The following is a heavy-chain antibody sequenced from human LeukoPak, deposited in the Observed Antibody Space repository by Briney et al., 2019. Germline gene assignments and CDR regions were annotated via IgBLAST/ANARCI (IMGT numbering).Heavy chain of an antibody. CDR2: ISTGGGST. Sequence: SGGSLRLSCAASGFTFSNYGMTWVRQAPGKGLEWLSTISTGGGSTYYADSVKGRFTISRDNSKNTLYLQMNSLRAEDTAIYYCAKVRGYSYASFDYWGQGTLVTVSS. V-gene: IGHV3-23*01. CDR1: GFTFSNYG. J-gene: IGHJ4*02. D-gene: IGHD5-18*01. CDR3: AKVRGYSYASFDY.